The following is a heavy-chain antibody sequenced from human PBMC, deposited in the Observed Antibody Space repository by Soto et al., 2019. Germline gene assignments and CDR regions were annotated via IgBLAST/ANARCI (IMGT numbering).Heavy chain of an antibody. Sequence: PSETLSLTCTVSGGSVISGSYYFSWIRQPPGKGLEWIGYIYYSGSTNYNPSLKSRVTISVDTSKNQFSLKLSSVTAADTAVYYCASYYGGNSDYFDYWGQGTLVTVS. J-gene: IGHJ4*02. CDR1: GGSVISGSYY. V-gene: IGHV4-61*01. CDR3: ASYYGGNSDYFDY. D-gene: IGHD4-17*01. CDR2: IYYSGST.